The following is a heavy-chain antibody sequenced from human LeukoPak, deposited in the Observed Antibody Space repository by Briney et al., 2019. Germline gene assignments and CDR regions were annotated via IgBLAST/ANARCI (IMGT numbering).Heavy chain of an antibody. V-gene: IGHV1-2*06. CDR2: INPNSGGT. D-gene: IGHD6-13*01. Sequence: ASVKVSCKASGYTFTGYYMHWVRQAPGQGLEWMGRINPNSGGTNYAQKFQGRVIMTRDTSISTAYMELSRLRSDDTAVYYCARAKGVVAAAGTTYNYWGQGILVTVSS. J-gene: IGHJ4*02. CDR3: ARAKGVVAAAGTTYNY. CDR1: GYTFTGYY.